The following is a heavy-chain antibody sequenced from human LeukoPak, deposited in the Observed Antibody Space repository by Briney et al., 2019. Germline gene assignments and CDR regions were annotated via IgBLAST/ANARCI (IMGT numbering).Heavy chain of an antibody. V-gene: IGHV1-18*01. J-gene: IGHJ3*02. Sequence: ASVKVSCKASGYTFTSYGISWVRQAPGQGLEWMGWISGYNGNTNYAQILQGRVTMTTDTTTSTAYMKLRSLRPDDTAVYYCARESKNQYSSGWQVDAFDIWGQGTMVTVSS. D-gene: IGHD6-19*01. CDR2: ISGYNGNT. CDR3: ARESKNQYSSGWQVDAFDI. CDR1: GYTFTSYG.